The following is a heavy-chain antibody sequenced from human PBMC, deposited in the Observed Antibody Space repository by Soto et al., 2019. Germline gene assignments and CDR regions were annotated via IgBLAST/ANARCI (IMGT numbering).Heavy chain of an antibody. CDR2: IYYSGGT. V-gene: IGHV4-30-4*01. Sequence: SEPLSLPCTVSGCSISSGDYYWSWIRQPPGKGLEWIGYIYYSGGTYYNPPLKSRISISVDTSKNQFSLKMNSVTAADTAVYYCATSGVFTRRLDYWGQGTLVTVSS. CDR3: ATSGVFTRRLDY. J-gene: IGHJ4*02. CDR1: GCSISSGDYY. D-gene: IGHD3-10*01.